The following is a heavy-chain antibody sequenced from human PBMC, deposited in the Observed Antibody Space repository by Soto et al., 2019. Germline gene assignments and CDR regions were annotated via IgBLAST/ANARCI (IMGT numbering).Heavy chain of an antibody. CDR3: ARDGRSDCSSTSCYVGGFDP. CDR1: GYTFTSYG. D-gene: IGHD2-2*01. Sequence: EASVKVSCKASGYTFTSYGISWVRQAPGQGLEWMGWISAYNGNTNYAQKLQGRVTMTTDTSTSTAYMELRSLRSDDTAVYYCARDGRSDCSSTSCYVGGFDPWGQGTLVTVSS. J-gene: IGHJ5*02. CDR2: ISAYNGNT. V-gene: IGHV1-18*01.